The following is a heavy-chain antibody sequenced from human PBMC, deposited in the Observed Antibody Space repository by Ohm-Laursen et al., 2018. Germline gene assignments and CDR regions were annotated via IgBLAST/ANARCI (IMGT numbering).Heavy chain of an antibody. CDR1: GFTFSSSE. CDR3: AKDQMASSWSHDAFDM. D-gene: IGHD6-13*01. Sequence: SLRLSCAASGFTFSSSEMNWVRQPPGKGLEWISYISGGDTTIYYADSVKGRFTMSRDNSKNTLYLQMNSLRVEDTAVYHCAKDQMASSWSHDAFDMWGQGTMVTVSS. CDR2: ISGGDTTI. V-gene: IGHV3-48*03. J-gene: IGHJ3*02.